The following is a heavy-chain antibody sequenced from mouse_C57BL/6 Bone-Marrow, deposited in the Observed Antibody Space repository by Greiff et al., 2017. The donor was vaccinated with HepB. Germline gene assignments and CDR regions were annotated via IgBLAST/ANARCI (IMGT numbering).Heavy chain of an antibody. J-gene: IGHJ1*03. CDR3: ASTYYGSSSSYWYFDV. Sequence: SGPELVKPGASVKMSCKASGYTFTDYNMHWVKQSHGKSLEWIGYINPNNGGTSYNQKFKGKATLTVNKSSSTAYMELRSLTSEDSAVYYCASTYYGSSSSYWYFDVWGTGTTVTVSS. CDR2: INPNNGGT. D-gene: IGHD1-1*01. CDR1: GYTFTDYN. V-gene: IGHV1-22*01.